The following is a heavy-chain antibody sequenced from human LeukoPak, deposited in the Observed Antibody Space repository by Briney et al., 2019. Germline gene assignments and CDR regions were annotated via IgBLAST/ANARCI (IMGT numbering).Heavy chain of an antibody. Sequence: SETLSLTCTVSGGSISTFYWTWIRQPARKALEWIGRINNSGSSNYNPSLRSRVSMSVDRSKNQFSVTLSSVTAADTAVYFCAREGGDPRWLDPWGQGTLVTVSS. D-gene: IGHD6-25*01. CDR1: GGSISTFY. CDR3: AREGGDPRWLDP. CDR2: INNSGSS. V-gene: IGHV4-4*07. J-gene: IGHJ5*02.